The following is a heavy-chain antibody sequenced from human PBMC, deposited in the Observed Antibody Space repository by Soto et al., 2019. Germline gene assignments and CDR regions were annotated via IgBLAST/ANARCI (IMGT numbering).Heavy chain of an antibody. CDR2: ISGSGGST. CDR3: AKGGATLPYYYYGMDV. V-gene: IGHV3-23*01. D-gene: IGHD1-26*01. J-gene: IGHJ6*02. CDR1: GFTFSSYA. Sequence: GGSLRLSCAASGFTFSSYAMSWVRQAPGKGLEWVSAISGSGGSTYYADSVKGRFTISRDNSKNTLYLQMNSLRAEDTAVYYCAKGGATLPYYYYGMDVWGQGTTVTVSS.